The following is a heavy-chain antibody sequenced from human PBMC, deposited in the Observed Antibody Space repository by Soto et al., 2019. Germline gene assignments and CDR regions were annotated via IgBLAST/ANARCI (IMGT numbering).Heavy chain of an antibody. CDR1: GGPISGYY. CDR2: IYYSGST. D-gene: IGHD6-13*01. J-gene: IGHJ5*02. V-gene: IGHV4-30-4*01. CDR3: ARERPDGSRLDP. Sequence: PSETLSLTCTVSGGPISGYYWSWIRQPPGKGLEWIGYIYYSGSTYYNPSLKSRVTISVDASKNQFSLKLSSVTAADTAVYYCARERPDGSRLDPWGQGTLVTVSS.